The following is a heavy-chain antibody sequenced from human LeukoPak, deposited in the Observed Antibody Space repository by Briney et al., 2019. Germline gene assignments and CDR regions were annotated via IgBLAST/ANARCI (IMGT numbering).Heavy chain of an antibody. CDR1: GGSISSGGYY. CDR3: GGRQSPIAARKGRVY. D-gene: IGHD6-13*01. J-gene: IGHJ4*02. Sequence: SETLSLTCTVSGGSISSGGYYWSWIRQHPGKGLEWIVYIYYSGSTYYNPSLKSRVTISVDTSKNQFSLKLSSVTAADTAVYYCGGRQSPIAARKGRVYWGQGTLVTVSS. CDR2: IYYSGST. V-gene: IGHV4-31*03.